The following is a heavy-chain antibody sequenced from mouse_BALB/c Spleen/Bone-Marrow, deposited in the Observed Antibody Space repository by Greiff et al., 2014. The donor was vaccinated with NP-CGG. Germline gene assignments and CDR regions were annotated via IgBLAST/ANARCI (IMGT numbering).Heavy chain of an antibody. J-gene: IGHJ2*01. CDR2: FYPGNGNI. CDR1: GYTFTDYI. Sequence: VQLQESGAELVKPGASVKLSCKASGYTFTDYIIHWVKQRSGQGLEWIGWFYPGNGNIKLSEKFNDKATLTTDKSSSTVYMELSRLTSEDSAVYFCARHFYGTSYFDYWGQGTTLTVSS. CDR3: ARHFYGTSYFDY. D-gene: IGHD1-1*01. V-gene: IGHV1-62-2*01.